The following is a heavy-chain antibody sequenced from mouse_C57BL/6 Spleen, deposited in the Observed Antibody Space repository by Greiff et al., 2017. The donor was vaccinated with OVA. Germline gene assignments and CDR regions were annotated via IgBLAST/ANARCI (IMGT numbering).Heavy chain of an antibody. CDR1: GFTFSSYA. CDR2: ISDGGSYT. D-gene: IGHD2-3*01. Sequence: EVQLVESGGGLVKPGGSLKLSCAASGFTFSSYAMSWVRQTPEKRLEWVATISDGGSYTYYPDNVKGRFTISRDNAKNNLYLQMSHLKSEDTAMYYCARAGIDGYYWYFDVWGTGTTVTVSS. CDR3: ARAGIDGYYWYFDV. J-gene: IGHJ1*03. V-gene: IGHV5-4*01.